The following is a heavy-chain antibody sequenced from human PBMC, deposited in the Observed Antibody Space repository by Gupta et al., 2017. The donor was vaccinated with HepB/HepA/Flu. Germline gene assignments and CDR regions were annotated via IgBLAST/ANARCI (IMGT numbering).Heavy chain of an antibody. CDR3: ARDVVIAVAGTHYYYYMDV. CDR1: GGSFSGYY. V-gene: IGHV4-34*01. J-gene: IGHJ6*03. D-gene: IGHD6-19*01. Sequence: QVQLQQWGAGLLKPSETLSLTCAVYGGSFSGYYWSWIRQPPGKGLEWIGEINHSGSTNYNPSLKSRVTISVDTSKNQFSLKLSSVTAADTAVYYCARDVVIAVAGTHYYYYMDVWGKGTTVTVSS. CDR2: INHSGST.